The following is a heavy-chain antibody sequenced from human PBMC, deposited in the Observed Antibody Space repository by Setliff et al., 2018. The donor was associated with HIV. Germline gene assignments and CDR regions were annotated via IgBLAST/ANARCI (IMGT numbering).Heavy chain of an antibody. CDR3: ARGPSLQTTLFDY. Sequence: PSETLSLTCTVSGGSISRYYWSWIRQPPGKGLEWIEYIYYSGSTNYNPSLKSRVTISVDTSKNQFSLKLTSVTAADTAVYYCARGPSLQTTLFDYWGQGTLVTVSS. CDR1: GGSISRYY. J-gene: IGHJ4*02. CDR2: IYYSGST. V-gene: IGHV4-59*01.